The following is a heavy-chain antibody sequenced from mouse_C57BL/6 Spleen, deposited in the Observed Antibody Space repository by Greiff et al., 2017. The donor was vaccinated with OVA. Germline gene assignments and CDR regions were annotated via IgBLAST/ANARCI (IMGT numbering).Heavy chain of an antibody. J-gene: IGHJ3*01. CDR2: IYPGDGAT. CDR3: ARSAYYSNPWFAY. V-gene: IGHV1-80*01. CDR1: GYAFSSYW. D-gene: IGHD2-5*01. Sequence: QVQLQQSGAELVKPGASVKISCKASGYAFSSYWMNWVKQRPGKGLEWIGQIYPGDGATNYNGKFKGKATLTADKSSSTAYMQLSSLTSEDSAVYFCARSAYYSNPWFAYWGQGTLVTVSA.